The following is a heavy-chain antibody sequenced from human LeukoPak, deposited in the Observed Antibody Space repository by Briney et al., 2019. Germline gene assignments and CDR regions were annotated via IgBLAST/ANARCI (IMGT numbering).Heavy chain of an antibody. Sequence: GGSLRLSYVASGFTFRNCGMTWVRQAPGKGLEWVSTISGSDDGTYYADSVRGRFTISRDNSKNTLYLQMKALRDEDTATYYCAKRGPIYSSTPGNYFDYWGQGTLVTVSS. CDR1: GFTFRNCG. CDR3: AKRGPIYSSTPGNYFDY. J-gene: IGHJ4*02. V-gene: IGHV3-23*01. D-gene: IGHD3-10*01. CDR2: ISGSDDGT.